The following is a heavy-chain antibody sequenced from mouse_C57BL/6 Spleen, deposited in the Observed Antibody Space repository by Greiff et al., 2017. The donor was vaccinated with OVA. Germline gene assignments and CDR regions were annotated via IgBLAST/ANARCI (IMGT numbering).Heavy chain of an antibody. D-gene: IGHD2-5*01. Sequence: EVHLVESGGGLVKPGGSLKLSCAASGFTFSDYGMHWVRQAPEKGLEWVAYISSGSSTIYYADTVKGRFTISRDNAKNTLFLQMPSLRSEDTAMYYCARPDYSISWFAYWGQGTLVTVSA. V-gene: IGHV5-17*01. CDR2: ISSGSSTI. J-gene: IGHJ3*01. CDR1: GFTFSDYG. CDR3: ARPDYSISWFAY.